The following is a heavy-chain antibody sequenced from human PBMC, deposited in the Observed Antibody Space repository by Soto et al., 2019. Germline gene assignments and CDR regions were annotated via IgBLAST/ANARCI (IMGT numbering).Heavy chain of an antibody. CDR3: ARAGRVSAVAALNWFDP. Sequence: GASVKVSCKASGYTFTSYGISWVRQAPGQGLEWMGWISAYNGNTNYAQRLQGRVTMTTDTSTSTAYMELRSLRSDDTAVYYCARAGRVSAVAALNWFDPWGQGTLVTVSS. D-gene: IGHD6-19*01. J-gene: IGHJ5*02. CDR2: ISAYNGNT. V-gene: IGHV1-18*01. CDR1: GYTFTSYG.